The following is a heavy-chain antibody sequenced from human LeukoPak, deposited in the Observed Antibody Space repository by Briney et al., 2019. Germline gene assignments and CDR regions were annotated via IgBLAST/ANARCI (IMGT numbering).Heavy chain of an antibody. J-gene: IGHJ6*02. Sequence: SVTLSLTCTVSGGSISSYYWSWIRQPPGKGLEWIGYIYYSGSTNYNPSLKSRVTISVHTSKNQFSLKLSSVTAADTAVYYCARAPIAARQYLDVWGQGTTVTVSS. CDR3: ARAPIAARQYLDV. V-gene: IGHV4-59*08. CDR2: IYYSGST. D-gene: IGHD6-6*01. CDR1: GGSISSYY.